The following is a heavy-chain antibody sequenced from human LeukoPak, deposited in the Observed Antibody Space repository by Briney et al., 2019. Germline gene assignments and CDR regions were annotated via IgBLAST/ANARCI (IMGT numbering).Heavy chain of an antibody. CDR2: IYYSGST. Sequence: SETLSLTCTVSGGSISSYYWSWIRQPPGKGLEWIGYIYYSGSTNYNPSLKSRVTISVDTSKNQFSLKLSSVTAADTAVYYCASGASVRFLEWLLPNGMDAWGQGTTVTVSS. CDR1: GGSISSYY. J-gene: IGHJ6*02. D-gene: IGHD3-3*01. CDR3: ASGASVRFLEWLLPNGMDA. V-gene: IGHV4-59*01.